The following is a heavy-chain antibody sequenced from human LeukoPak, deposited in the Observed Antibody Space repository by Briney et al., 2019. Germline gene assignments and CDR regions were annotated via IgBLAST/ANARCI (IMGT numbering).Heavy chain of an antibody. Sequence: GGSLRLSCAASAFTFNTYWMHWVRQVPGRGLEWVSRINGDESSTNYADSVKGRFTISRDNAKNSLYLQMNSLRAEDTAVYYCARDTGGQLLWFGKSDPATYGMDVWGQGTTVTVSS. V-gene: IGHV3-74*01. J-gene: IGHJ6*02. D-gene: IGHD3-10*01. CDR2: INGDESST. CDR3: ARDTGGQLLWFGKSDPATYGMDV. CDR1: AFTFNTYW.